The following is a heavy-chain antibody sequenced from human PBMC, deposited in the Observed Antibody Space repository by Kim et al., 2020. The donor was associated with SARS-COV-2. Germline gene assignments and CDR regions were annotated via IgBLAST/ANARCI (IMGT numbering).Heavy chain of an antibody. V-gene: IGHV4-30-4*01. CDR2: IYDSGST. Sequence: SETLSLTCTVSGGSISSGYYYWSWIRQPPGKGLEWIGYIYDSGSTYYNPSLKSRVTISVDTSENQFSLKLTSVTAADTAVYYCASVPLIFGVADYWGQGILVTVSS. CDR1: GGSISSGYYY. D-gene: IGHD3-3*01. J-gene: IGHJ4*02. CDR3: ASVPLIFGVADY.